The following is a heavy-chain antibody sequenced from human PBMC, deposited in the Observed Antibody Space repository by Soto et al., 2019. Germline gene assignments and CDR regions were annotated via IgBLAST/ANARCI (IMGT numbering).Heavy chain of an antibody. Sequence: GGSLRLSCAASGFTVSSNYMSWVRQAPGKGLEWVSVIYSGGSTYYADSVKGRFTISRDNSKNTLYLQMNSLRAKDTAVYYCAREGTGGQQLAPFDYWGQGTLVTVSS. CDR2: IYSGGST. D-gene: IGHD6-13*01. J-gene: IGHJ4*02. CDR3: AREGTGGQQLAPFDY. CDR1: GFTVSSNY. V-gene: IGHV3-53*01.